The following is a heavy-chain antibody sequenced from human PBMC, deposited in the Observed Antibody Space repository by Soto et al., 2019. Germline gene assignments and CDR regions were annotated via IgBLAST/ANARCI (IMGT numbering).Heavy chain of an antibody. V-gene: IGHV4-30-4*01. CDR3: ARRVTGGGERFDP. CDR2: IYSSGNT. J-gene: IGHJ5*02. Sequence: QVQLQVSGPGLVEPSQTLSLTCTVSGASVSSDNYYWTWIRQPPGKDLEWIGYIYSSGNTNYNPSLRSRVTMSKATSKTQFSLKLSSVTAADTAVYYCARRVTGGGERFDPWGQGTLVTVSS. CDR1: GASVSSDNYY. D-gene: IGHD7-27*01.